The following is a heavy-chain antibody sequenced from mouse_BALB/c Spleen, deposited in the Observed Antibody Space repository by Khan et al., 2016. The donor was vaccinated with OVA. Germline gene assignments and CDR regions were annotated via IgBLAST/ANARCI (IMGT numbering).Heavy chain of an antibody. CDR2: IWGGGST. CDR1: GFSLSDYG. J-gene: IGHJ4*01. CDR3: AKGVWSHYYTLDY. Sequence: QMQLEESGPGLVAPSQNLSITCTVSGFSLSDYGVSWIRQPPGKGLEWLGVIWGGGSTYYNSALKSRLSISKDNSKSQVFLKMSSLQSDDTAMFYCAKGVWSHYYTLDYWGQGTSVTVSS. V-gene: IGHV2-6-5*01.